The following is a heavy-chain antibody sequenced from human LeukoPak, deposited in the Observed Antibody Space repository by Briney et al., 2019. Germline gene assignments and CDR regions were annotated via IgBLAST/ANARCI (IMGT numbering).Heavy chain of an antibody. V-gene: IGHV3-23*01. CDR3: AKSSDYYDSSRFDY. D-gene: IGHD3-22*01. CDR1: GFTVSSTY. J-gene: IGHJ4*02. CDR2: ISGSGGST. Sequence: GGSLRLSCTASGFTVSSTYMSWVRQAPGKGLEWVSAISGSGGSTYYADSVKGRFTISRDNSKNTLYLQMNSLRAEDTAVYYCAKSSDYYDSSRFDYWGQGTLVTVSS.